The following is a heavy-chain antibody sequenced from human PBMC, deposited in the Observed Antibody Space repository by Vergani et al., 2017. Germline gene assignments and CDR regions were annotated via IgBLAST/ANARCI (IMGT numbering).Heavy chain of an antibody. J-gene: IGHJ6*02. CDR3: ARDYGMDV. V-gene: IGHV1-2*02. CDR2: INPNKGGT. Sequence: QVQLVQSGAEVKKPGSSVKVSCKASGGTFSSYAISWVRQAPGQGLEWMGWINPNKGGTNYAQKFQGRVTMTRDTSISTAYVELSRLRSDDTAVYYCARDYGMDVWGQGTTVTVSS. CDR1: GGTFSSYA.